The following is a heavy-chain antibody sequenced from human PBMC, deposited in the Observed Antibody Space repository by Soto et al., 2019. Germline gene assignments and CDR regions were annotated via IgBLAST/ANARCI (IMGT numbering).Heavy chain of an antibody. Sequence: GAAGKVSCKASGGTFSSYAISWVRQAPGQGVEWMGGIIPIVGTANYAQKFQGRVTITADKSTSAAYMELSSPRSEDRAVYYCARTHSTSVAATYDSQHPFDIWVQGTMVTVSS. J-gene: IGHJ3*02. V-gene: IGHV1-69*06. CDR1: GGTFSSYA. CDR3: ARTHSTSVAATYDSQHPFDI. D-gene: IGHD2-15*01. CDR2: IIPIVGTA.